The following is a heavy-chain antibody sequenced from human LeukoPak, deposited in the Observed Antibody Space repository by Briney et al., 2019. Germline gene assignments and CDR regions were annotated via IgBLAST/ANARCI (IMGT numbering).Heavy chain of an antibody. D-gene: IGHD3-16*01. CDR2: IHHSGST. CDR1: GGSISSKNW. V-gene: IGHV4-4*02. Sequence: SETLSLTCAVSGGSISSKNWWSWVRQPPGKGLEWIGEIHHSGSTNYKPSLKSRVTISIDQSKNQFSLTLSSVTAADTAVYYCATSYIGGFGKPDYWGQGTLVTVSP. CDR3: ATSYIGGFGKPDY. J-gene: IGHJ4*02.